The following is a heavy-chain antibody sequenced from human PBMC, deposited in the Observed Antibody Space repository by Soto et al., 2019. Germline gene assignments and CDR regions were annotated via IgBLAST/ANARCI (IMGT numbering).Heavy chain of an antibody. CDR2: TWYDESHK. J-gene: IGHJ4*02. V-gene: IGHV3-33*01. CDR3: ASELDWLLAFHY. Sequence: QVQLVESGGGVVQPGRSLRLSCEASGFAFSTYGMHWVRQAPGKGLEWVAMTWYDESHKYYADSVKGRFTISRDNSKNTLYLQMNSLRAEDTAVYYCASELDWLLAFHYWGQGTLVTVSS. CDR1: GFAFSTYG. D-gene: IGHD3-9*01.